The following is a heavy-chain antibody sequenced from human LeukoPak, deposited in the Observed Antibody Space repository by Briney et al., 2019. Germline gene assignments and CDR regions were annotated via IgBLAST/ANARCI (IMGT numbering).Heavy chain of an antibody. CDR2: IIPIFGTT. J-gene: IGHJ5*02. CDR1: GGTFSSYA. CDR3: ARDSNPYDSSGYYSSYNWFDP. Sequence: ASVKVSCKASGGTFSSYAISWVRQAPGQGLEWMGGIIPIFGTTNYAQKFQGRVTITTDESTSTAYMELSSLRFEDTAVYYCARDSNPYDSSGYYSSYNWFDPWGQGTLVTVSS. V-gene: IGHV1-69*05. D-gene: IGHD3-22*01.